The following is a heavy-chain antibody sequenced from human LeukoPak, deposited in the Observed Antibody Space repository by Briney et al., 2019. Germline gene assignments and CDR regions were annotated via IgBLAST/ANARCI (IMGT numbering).Heavy chain of an antibody. CDR3: ARAASVGAFDI. CDR1: AGSINNYY. CDR2: IYYSGST. D-gene: IGHD2-15*01. J-gene: IGHJ3*02. Sequence: SETLSLTCTVSAGSINNYYWSWIRQPPGKGLGWIGYIYYSGSTNYNPSLKSRVTISVDKSKNQFSLKLSSVTAADTAVYYCARAASVGAFDIWGQGTMVTVSS. V-gene: IGHV4-59*12.